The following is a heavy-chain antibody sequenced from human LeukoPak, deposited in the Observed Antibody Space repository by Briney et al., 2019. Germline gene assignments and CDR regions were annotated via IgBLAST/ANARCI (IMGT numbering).Heavy chain of an antibody. CDR2: PSGDGITT. D-gene: IGHD5/OR15-5a*01. V-gene: IGHV3-43*02. J-gene: IGHJ4*02. CDR1: GFAFHNYA. Sequence: GGSLVLSCAAPGFAFHNYAIHWVRQAPGKGLELVSLPSGDGITTYFADSVKGRFTISRDNSKSSLFLQMNSLRTEDTALYYCARDHVYGGADYWGQGTLVTVSS. CDR3: ARDHVYGGADY.